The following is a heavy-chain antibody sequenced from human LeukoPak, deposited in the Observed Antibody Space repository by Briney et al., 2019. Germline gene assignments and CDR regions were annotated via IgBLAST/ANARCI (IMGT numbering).Heavy chain of an antibody. D-gene: IGHD6-19*01. V-gene: IGHV1-2*02. CDR3: ARGPQYGSDWNFRRVIDY. J-gene: IGHJ4*02. CDR1: EYTFSVYH. Sequence: ASVKVSCKASEYTFSVYHIHWVRQAPGQGLEWMAWINPDSGDTNYAQKFQGRVTMTRDTSISTAYMELTRLTSDDTGVYYCARGPQYGSDWNFRRVIDYWGQGTLVTVSS. CDR2: INPDSGDT.